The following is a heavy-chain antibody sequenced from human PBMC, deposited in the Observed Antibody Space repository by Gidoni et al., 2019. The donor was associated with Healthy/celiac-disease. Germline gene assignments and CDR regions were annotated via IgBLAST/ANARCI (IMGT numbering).Heavy chain of an antibody. J-gene: IGHJ4*02. CDR2: INPSGGST. CDR3: ARGGDWGGNSGYVEDY. D-gene: IGHD2-21*02. CDR1: GYTFTSYY. V-gene: IGHV1-46*01. Sequence: QVQLVQSGAEVTKPGASVKVSCKASGYTFTSYYMHWVRQAPGQGLEWMGIINPSGGSTSYAQKFQGRVTMTRDTSTSTVYMELSSLRSEDTAVYYCARGGDWGGNSGYVEDYWGQGTLVTVSS.